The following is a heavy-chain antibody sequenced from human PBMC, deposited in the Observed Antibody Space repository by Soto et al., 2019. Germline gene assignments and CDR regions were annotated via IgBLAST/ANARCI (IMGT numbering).Heavy chain of an antibody. Sequence: ASVKVSCKASGYTFTSYGISWVRQAPGQGLEWMGWISAYNGNTNYAQKLQGRVTMTTDTSTSTAYMELRSLRSDDTAVYYCGRENGVLRFLEWSPWGQGTMVTVSS. CDR1: GYTFTSYG. CDR3: GRENGVLRFLEWSP. V-gene: IGHV1-18*01. CDR2: ISAYNGNT. D-gene: IGHD3-3*01. J-gene: IGHJ3*01.